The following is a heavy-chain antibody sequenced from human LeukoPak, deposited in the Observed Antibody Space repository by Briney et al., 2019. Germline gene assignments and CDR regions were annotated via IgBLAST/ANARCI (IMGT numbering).Heavy chain of an antibody. CDR2: ISSSSSYI. D-gene: IGHD2-21*02. CDR3: ARVYCGGDCYSGGDY. J-gene: IGHJ4*02. V-gene: IGHV3-21*01. CDR1: GFTFSSYS. Sequence: PGGSLRLSCAASGFTFSSYSMNWVRQAPGKGLEWVSSISSSSSYIYYADSVKGRFTISRDNAKNSLYLQMNSLRAEDTAVYYCARVYCGGDCYSGGDYWGQGTLVTVSS.